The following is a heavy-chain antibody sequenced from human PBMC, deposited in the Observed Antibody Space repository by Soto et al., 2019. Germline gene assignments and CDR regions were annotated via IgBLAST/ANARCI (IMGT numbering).Heavy chain of an antibody. CDR3: VRQGFGRLHGLVDV. CDR1: DDSSSNYK. J-gene: IGHJ6*02. Sequence: QVQLQESGPGRVKPSETLSLTCTVSDDSSSNYKWSWIRQPPGRSRGWFGYIDSNGGTSYNPSLQSRVTISIDTSTKQFFLKLSSVTAADTAVYYCVRQGFGRLHGLVDVWGQGTTVTVSS. D-gene: IGHD3-10*01. V-gene: IGHV4-59*08. CDR2: IDSNGGT.